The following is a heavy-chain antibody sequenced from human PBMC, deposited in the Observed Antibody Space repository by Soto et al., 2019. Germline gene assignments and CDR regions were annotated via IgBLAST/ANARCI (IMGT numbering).Heavy chain of an antibody. CDR2: VYHSGNS. V-gene: IGHV4-4*02. D-gene: IGHD2-15*01. J-gene: IGHJ6*02. Sequence: QLQLRESGPGLVKPSATLSLTCAVSGSSVSSSNWWSWVRQPPGKGLEWIGEVYHSGNSNYNPSLKSRVTLSVDESKNHFSLQLNSVTAADTDVYYCTRVERVIAANYFYSLDVWGQGTTVTISS. CDR3: TRVERVIAANYFYSLDV. CDR1: GSSVSSSNW.